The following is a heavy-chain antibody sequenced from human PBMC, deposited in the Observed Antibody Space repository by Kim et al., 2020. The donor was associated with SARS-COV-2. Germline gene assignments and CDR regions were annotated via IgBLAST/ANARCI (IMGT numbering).Heavy chain of an antibody. CDR1: GYTFTSYA. D-gene: IGHD1-26*01. J-gene: IGHJ6*02. Sequence: ASVKVSCKASGYTFTSYAMHWVRQAPGQRLEWMGWINAGNGNTKYSQKFQGRVTITRDTSASTAYMELSSLRSEDTAVYYCARDLGWSWYYGMDVWGQGTMVTVSS. V-gene: IGHV1-3*01. CDR2: INAGNGNT. CDR3: ARDLGWSWYYGMDV.